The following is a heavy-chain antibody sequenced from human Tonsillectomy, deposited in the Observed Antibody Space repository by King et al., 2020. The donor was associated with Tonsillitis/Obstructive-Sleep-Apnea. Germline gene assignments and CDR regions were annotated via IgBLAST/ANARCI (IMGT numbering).Heavy chain of an antibody. J-gene: IGHJ5*02. D-gene: IGHD2-21*01. CDR2: IYWHDDK. V-gene: IGHV2-5*01. Sequence: TLKESGPTLVKPTQTLTLTCTFSGFSLSTSGVGVGWIRQPPGKALECLALIYWHDDKRYSPSLKSRLTVTKATSKNQVVLSMTNMDPVDTATYYCAHTRVVVVVVGPQGWFDPWGQGTLVTVSS. CDR3: AHTRVVVVVVGPQGWFDP. CDR1: GFSLSTSGVG.